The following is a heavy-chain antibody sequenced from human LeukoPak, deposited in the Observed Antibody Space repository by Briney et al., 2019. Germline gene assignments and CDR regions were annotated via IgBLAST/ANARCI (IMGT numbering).Heavy chain of an antibody. CDR2: ISWNSGSI. CDR3: AKSGGASYSTSRTGFDY. J-gene: IGHJ4*02. CDR1: GFTLSTYN. Sequence: GGSLRLSCAASGFTLSTYNMNWVRQAPGKGLEWVSGISWNSGSIGYADSVKGRFTISRDNAKNSLYLQMNSLRAEDTALYYCAKSGGASYSTSRTGFDYWGQGTLVTVSS. V-gene: IGHV3-9*01. D-gene: IGHD6-13*01.